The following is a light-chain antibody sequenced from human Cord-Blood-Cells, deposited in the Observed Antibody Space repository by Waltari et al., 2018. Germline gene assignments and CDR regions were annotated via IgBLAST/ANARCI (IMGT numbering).Light chain of an antibody. V-gene: IGLV2-11*01. CDR2: DVS. J-gene: IGLJ3*02. CDR3: CSYAGSYTWV. CDR1: SSDVGGYNY. Sequence: QSALTQPRSVSGSPGQSVTISCTGTSSDVGGYNYASWYQQHPGKAPKLMIYDVSKRPSGVPDRFAVSKSGNTASLTISGLQAEDEADYYCCSYAGSYTWVFGGGTKLTVL.